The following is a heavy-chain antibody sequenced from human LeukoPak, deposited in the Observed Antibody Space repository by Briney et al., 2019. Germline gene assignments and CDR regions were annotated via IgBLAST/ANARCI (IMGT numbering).Heavy chain of an antibody. Sequence: PSETLSLTCTVSGGSISSYYWSWIRQPPGKGLEWIGYFYYSGSTTNPSLKSRVTISVDTSKNHFSLKLSSVTAADTAVYYCARGIYYYDSSAYFYFDCWGQGTLVTVSS. V-gene: IGHV4-59*01. CDR1: GGSISSYY. CDR2: FYYSGST. CDR3: ARGIYYYDSSAYFYFDC. D-gene: IGHD3-22*01. J-gene: IGHJ4*02.